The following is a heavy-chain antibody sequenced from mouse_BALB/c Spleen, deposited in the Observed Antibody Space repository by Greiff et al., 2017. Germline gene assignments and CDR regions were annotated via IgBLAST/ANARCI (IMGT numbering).Heavy chain of an antibody. V-gene: IGHV5-6-5*01. CDR3: ARGGFPYAMDY. J-gene: IGHJ4*01. CDR1: GFTFSSYA. CDR2: ISSGGST. Sequence: EVHLVESGGGLVKPGGSLKLSCAASGFTFSSYAMSWVRQTPEKRLEWVASISSGGSTYYPDSVKGRFTISRDNARNILYLQMSSLRSEDTAMYYCARGGFPYAMDYWGQGTSVTVSS.